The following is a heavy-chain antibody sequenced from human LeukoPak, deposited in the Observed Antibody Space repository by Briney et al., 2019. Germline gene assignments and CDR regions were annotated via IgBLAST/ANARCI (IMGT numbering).Heavy chain of an antibody. J-gene: IGHJ4*02. CDR3: ARTYYYDSSGSDYFDY. Sequence: SVKVSCTASGGTFSSYAISWVRQAPGQGLEWMGGIIPIFGTANYAQKFQGRVTITADKSTSTAYMELSSLRSEDTAVYYCARTYYYDSSGSDYFDYWGQGTLVTVSS. D-gene: IGHD3-22*01. CDR1: GGTFSSYA. CDR2: IIPIFGTA. V-gene: IGHV1-69*06.